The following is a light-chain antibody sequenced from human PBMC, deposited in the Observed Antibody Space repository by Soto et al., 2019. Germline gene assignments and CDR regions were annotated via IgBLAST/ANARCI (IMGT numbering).Light chain of an antibody. J-gene: IGKJ5*01. V-gene: IGKV3-15*01. Sequence: EVVMTQAPATLSVSPGERVTLSCRSSQSVADNLAWFQQKPGQGPRLLIYGASTRATGIPARFSGSGSDTDFTLTVSSLRSEDSAVYYCQQYNYWPITFGQGLRLEI. CDR3: QQYNYWPIT. CDR2: GAS. CDR1: QSVADN.